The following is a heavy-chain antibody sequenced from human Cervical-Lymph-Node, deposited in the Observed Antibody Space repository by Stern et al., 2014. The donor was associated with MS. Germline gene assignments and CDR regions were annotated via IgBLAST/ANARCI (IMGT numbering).Heavy chain of an antibody. D-gene: IGHD1-26*01. V-gene: IGHV2-70*01. Sequence: ESGPALVRPTQTLTLTCSFSGFSLTTDGMCVSWIRQPPGKALQWLALVDWDDDTYYDSSLRTRLTISRDTSKTQVVLTRATMDPVDAATYFCARTRWGASGRHAARFDHWGQGTVVTVSS. CDR2: VDWDDDT. CDR3: ARTRWGASGRHAARFDH. J-gene: IGHJ3*01. CDR1: GFSLTTDGMC.